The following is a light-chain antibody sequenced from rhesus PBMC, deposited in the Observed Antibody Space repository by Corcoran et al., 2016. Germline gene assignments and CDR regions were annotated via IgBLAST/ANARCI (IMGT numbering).Light chain of an antibody. CDR1: QNIYRN. J-gene: IGKJ4*01. CDR3: QQYYDYPLT. V-gene: IGKV1S8*01. Sequence: DIQMTQSPSALSASVGDRVTISCRASQNIYRNLAWYQQKPGKAPKVLIYAASTLQSWTPSRFSGSGSVPAFTLSISSLQPEYSAVYYCQQYYDYPLTFGGGTKLELK. CDR2: AAS.